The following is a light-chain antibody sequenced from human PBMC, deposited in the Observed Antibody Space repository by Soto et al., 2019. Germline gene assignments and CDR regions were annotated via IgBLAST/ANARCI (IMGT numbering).Light chain of an antibody. Sequence: EIFMTQSRSTLSVSTVEIAKLSGRASQSVSSYLAWYQQKPGQAPRLLIYDASNRATGIPARFSGSGSGTDFTLTISSLEPEDFAVYYCQQRSNWPLTFGGGTKVDIK. CDR1: QSVSSY. CDR2: DAS. J-gene: IGKJ4*01. V-gene: IGKV3-11*01. CDR3: QQRSNWPLT.